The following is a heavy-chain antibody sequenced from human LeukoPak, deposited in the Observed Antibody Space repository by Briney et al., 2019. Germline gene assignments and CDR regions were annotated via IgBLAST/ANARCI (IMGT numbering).Heavy chain of an antibody. CDR3: ARGGGGNDFDY. J-gene: IGHJ4*02. CDR2: INHSGST. V-gene: IGHV4-34*01. CDR1: GGSFGGYY. D-gene: IGHD4-23*01. Sequence: SETLSLICAVYGGSFGGYYWSWIRQPPGKGLEWIGEINHSGSTNYNPSLKSRVTISVDTSKNQFSLKLSSVTAADTAVYYCARGGGGNDFDYWGQGTLVTVSS.